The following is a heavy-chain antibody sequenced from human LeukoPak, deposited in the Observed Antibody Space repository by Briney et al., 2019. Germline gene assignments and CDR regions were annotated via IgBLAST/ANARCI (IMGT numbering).Heavy chain of an antibody. J-gene: IGHJ4*02. V-gene: IGHV1-2*02. CDR1: GYTFTGYF. D-gene: IGHD5-12*01. CDR2: INTNSGGT. Sequence: ASVKVSCKASGYTFTGYFMHWVRQAPGQGLEWMGWINTNSGGTNYAQKFQGRVTMTRDTSIRTAYMELSRLRFDDTDVYYCARSLGYECSTDYWGQGTLFTVSS. CDR3: ARSLGYECSTDY.